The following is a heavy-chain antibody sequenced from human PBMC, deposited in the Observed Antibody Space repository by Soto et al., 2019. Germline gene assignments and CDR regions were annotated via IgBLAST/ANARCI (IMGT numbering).Heavy chain of an antibody. CDR2: IYYSGST. V-gene: IGHV4-59*01. Sequence: NPSETLSLTCTVSGGSISSYYWSWIRQPPGKGLEWIGYIYYSGSTNYNPSLKSRVTISVDTSKNQFSLKLSSVTAADTAVYYCARAPSPDIIFGYWGQGTLVTVSS. CDR3: ARAPSPDIIFGY. CDR1: GGSISSYY. D-gene: IGHD3-10*01. J-gene: IGHJ4*02.